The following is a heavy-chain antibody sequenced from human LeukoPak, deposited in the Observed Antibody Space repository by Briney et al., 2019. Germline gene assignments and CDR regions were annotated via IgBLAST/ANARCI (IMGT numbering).Heavy chain of an antibody. D-gene: IGHD3-22*01. CDR3: GSENYYDSSGYLTY. V-gene: IGHV1-18*01. CDR2: ISAYNGNT. J-gene: IGHJ4*02. CDR1: GYTFTSYG. Sequence: GASVKVSCKASGYTFTSYGISWVRQAPGQGLEWMGWISAYNGNTNYAQKLQGRVTMTTDTSTSTAYMELRSLRSDDTAVYYCGSENYYDSSGYLTYWGQGTLVTVSS.